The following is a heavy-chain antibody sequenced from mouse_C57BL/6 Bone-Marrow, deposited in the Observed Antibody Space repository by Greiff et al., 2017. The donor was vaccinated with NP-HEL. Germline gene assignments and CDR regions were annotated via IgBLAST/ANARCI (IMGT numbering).Heavy chain of an antibody. Sequence: EVQLQQSGPGLVKPSQSLSLTCSVTGYSITSGYYWNWIRQFPGNKLEWMGYISYDGSNNYNPSLKNRISITRDTSKNQFFLKLNSVTTEDTATYYCARDEIYYGNYYFDYWGQGTTLTVSS. CDR3: ARDEIYYGNYYFDY. J-gene: IGHJ2*01. V-gene: IGHV3-6*01. CDR1: GYSITSGYY. D-gene: IGHD2-1*01. CDR2: ISYDGSN.